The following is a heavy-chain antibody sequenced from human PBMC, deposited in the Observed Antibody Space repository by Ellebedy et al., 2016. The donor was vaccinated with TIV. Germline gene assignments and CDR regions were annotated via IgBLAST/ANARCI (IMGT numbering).Heavy chain of an antibody. D-gene: IGHD4-17*01. J-gene: IGHJ6*02. CDR1: GFAFSGYA. V-gene: IGHV3-23*01. CDR2: ISYSSDIT. Sequence: GESLKISXAASGFAFSGYAMSWVRQAPGKGLEWVSSISYSSDITHYADSVKGRFTISRDNSKNTLYLQMNSLRAEDTAVYYCARGFVTTVNSMDVWGQGTMVTVSS. CDR3: ARGFVTTVNSMDV.